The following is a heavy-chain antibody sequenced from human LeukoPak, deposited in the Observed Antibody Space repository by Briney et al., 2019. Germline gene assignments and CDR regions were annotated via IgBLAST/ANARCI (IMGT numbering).Heavy chain of an antibody. Sequence: GGSLRLSCAASGFTFSSHAISWVRQAPGKGLEWVSAISADSYYTCYADSVQGRFTISRDNSKNTLYLQMNSLRAEDTALYYCANFVDTSMGGNDYWGQGTLVTVSS. D-gene: IGHD5-18*01. CDR3: ANFVDTSMGGNDY. CDR2: ISADSYYT. CDR1: GFTFSSHA. V-gene: IGHV3-23*01. J-gene: IGHJ4*02.